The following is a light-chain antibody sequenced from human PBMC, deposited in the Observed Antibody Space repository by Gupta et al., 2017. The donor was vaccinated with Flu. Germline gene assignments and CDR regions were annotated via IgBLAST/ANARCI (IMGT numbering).Light chain of an antibody. CDR1: NIGRET. V-gene: IGLV3-21*02. CDR3: QVWDTNNDHWV. J-gene: IGLJ3*02. Sequence: SYVLTQPPSLSVAPGLTARITCAGNNIGRETVHWYQQTPGQAPVLVVCDDSDRPSGIPERFSGSNSGNMATLTISRVEDGDEADYYCQVWDTNNDHWVFGGGTMLTVL. CDR2: DDS.